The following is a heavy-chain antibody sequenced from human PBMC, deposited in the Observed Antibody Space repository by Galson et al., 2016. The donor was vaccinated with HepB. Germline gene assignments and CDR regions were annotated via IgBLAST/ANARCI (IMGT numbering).Heavy chain of an antibody. CDR1: GFTFSSYA. CDR2: ISGSGRVT. D-gene: IGHD1-26*01. V-gene: IGHV3-23*01. CDR3: ARDYRSRTYGFDY. Sequence: SLRLSCAASGFTFSSYAMTWVRQAPGKGLEWVSGISGSGRVTYSADTMKSRFTKSRDTSKTTFYLQMNSLRAEDTAVYYCARDYRSRTYGFDYWGQGTLVTVSS. J-gene: IGHJ4*02.